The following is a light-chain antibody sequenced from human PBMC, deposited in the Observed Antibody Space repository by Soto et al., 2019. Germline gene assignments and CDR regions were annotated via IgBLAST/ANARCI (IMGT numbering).Light chain of an antibody. CDR1: SSNIGTNT. J-gene: IGLJ1*01. Sequence: QSVLTQPPSASGTPGQRVSISCSGGSSNIGTNTVNWYQHLPGTAPKLLIYYDNLRPSGVPDRISGSKSGTSASLAISGLQSDDEADYYCAAWDDSLNGRVFGTGTKVTVL. V-gene: IGLV1-44*01. CDR3: AAWDDSLNGRV. CDR2: YDN.